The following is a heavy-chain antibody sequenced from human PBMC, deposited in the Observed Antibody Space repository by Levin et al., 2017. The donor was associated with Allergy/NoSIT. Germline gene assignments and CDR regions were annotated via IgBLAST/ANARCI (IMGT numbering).Heavy chain of an antibody. D-gene: IGHD5-18*01. CDR3: ARLWTLGLAPGFDP. CDR2: IYYSGST. CDR1: GGSISSSSYY. V-gene: IGHV4-39*07. Sequence: SETLSLTCTVSGGSISSSSYYWGWIRQPPGKGLEWIGSIYYSGSTYYNPSLKSRVTISVDTSKNQFSLKLSSVTAADTAVYYCARLWTLGLAPGFDPWGQGTLVTVSS. J-gene: IGHJ5*02.